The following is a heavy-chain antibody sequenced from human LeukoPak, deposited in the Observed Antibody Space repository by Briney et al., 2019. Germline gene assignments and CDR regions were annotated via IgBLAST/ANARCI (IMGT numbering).Heavy chain of an antibody. CDR3: ASSGDYDILTGYYRGWS. D-gene: IGHD3-9*01. J-gene: IGHJ5*02. CDR2: ISSSSSYI. CDR1: GFTFSSYS. V-gene: IGHV3-21*01. Sequence: GVSLRLSCAASGFTFSSYSMNWVRQAPGKGLEWVSSISSSSSYIYYADSVKGRFTISRDNAKNSLYLQMNSLRAEDTAVYYCASSGDYDILTGYYRGWSWGQGTLVTVSS.